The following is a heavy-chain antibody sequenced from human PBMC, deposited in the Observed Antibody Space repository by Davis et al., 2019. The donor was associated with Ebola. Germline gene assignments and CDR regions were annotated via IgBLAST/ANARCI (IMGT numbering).Heavy chain of an antibody. CDR1: GFTFSSYS. V-gene: IGHV3-48*04. CDR2: ISSSSSTI. D-gene: IGHD2-2*01. Sequence: PGGSLRLSCAASGFTFSSYSMNWVRQAPGKGLEWVSYISSSSSTIYYADSVKGRFTISRDNAKNSLYLQMNSLRAEDTAVYYCARAGGGYCSSTSCPPWYFDLWGRGTLVTVSS. CDR3: ARAGGGYCSSTSCPPWYFDL. J-gene: IGHJ2*01.